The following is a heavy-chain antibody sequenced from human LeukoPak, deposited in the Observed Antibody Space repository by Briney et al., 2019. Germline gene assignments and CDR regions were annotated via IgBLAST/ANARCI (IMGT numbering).Heavy chain of an antibody. Sequence: SETLSLTCTVSGYSISSGYYWGWIRQPPGKGLEWIGSIYHSGSTYYNPSLKSRVTISVDTSNNQFSLRLSSVTAADTAVYYCARVVRGSYYVYYYMDVWGKGTTVTVSS. CDR3: ARVVRGSYYVYYYMDV. CDR2: IYHSGST. J-gene: IGHJ6*03. CDR1: GYSISSGYY. V-gene: IGHV4-38-2*02. D-gene: IGHD1-26*01.